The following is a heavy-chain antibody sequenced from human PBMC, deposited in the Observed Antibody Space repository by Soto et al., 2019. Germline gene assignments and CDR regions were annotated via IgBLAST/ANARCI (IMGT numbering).Heavy chain of an antibody. D-gene: IGHD1-20*01. V-gene: IGHV4-31*03. J-gene: IGHJ4*02. CDR1: GGSISSGGYY. CDR3: ARVPGITGTIVDY. CDR2: IYYSGST. Sequence: QVQLQESGPGLVKPSQTLSLTCTVSGGSISSGGYYWSWIRQHPEQGLEWIGYIYYSGSTYYNPSLKSRVTISVDTSKNQFSLKLSSVTAADTAVYYCARVPGITGTIVDYWGQGTLVTVSS.